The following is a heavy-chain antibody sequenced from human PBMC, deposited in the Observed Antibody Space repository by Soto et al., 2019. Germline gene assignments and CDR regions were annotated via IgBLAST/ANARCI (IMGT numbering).Heavy chain of an antibody. J-gene: IGHJ4*02. CDR3: ARDGDVNTGFGKDY. V-gene: IGHV3-33*01. Sequence: PGGSLRLSCAASGFTFSSYGMHWVRQAPGKGLEWVAFIWHDGGNKFYAESVKGRFTTSRDNSKNTLYLQMTSLSAEDTAMYYCARDGDVNTGFGKDYWGQGTLVTVS. CDR1: GFTFSSYG. D-gene: IGHD3-16*01. CDR2: IWHDGGNK.